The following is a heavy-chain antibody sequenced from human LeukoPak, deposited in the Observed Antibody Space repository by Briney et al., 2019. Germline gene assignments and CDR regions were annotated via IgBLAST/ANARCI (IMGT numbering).Heavy chain of an antibody. CDR1: GFAVNDNY. CDR3: AKRPTTVTTSFDY. J-gene: IGHJ4*02. D-gene: IGHD4-17*01. CDR2: ISGSGGRT. V-gene: IGHV3-23*01. Sequence: GGSLRLSCAASGFAVNDNYVGWVRQAPGKGLEWVSVISGSGGRTSYADSVKGRFTVSRDNSKNTLYLQMNSLRAEDTAVYYCAKRPTTVTTSFDYWGQGTLVTVSS.